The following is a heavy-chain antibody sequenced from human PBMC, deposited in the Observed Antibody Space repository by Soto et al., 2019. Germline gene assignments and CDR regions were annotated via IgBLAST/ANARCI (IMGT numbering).Heavy chain of an antibody. CDR2: IYYSGST. CDR1: GGSISSSSYY. Sequence: SETLSLTCTVSGGSISSSSYYWGWVRQPPGKGLEWIGSIYYSGSTYYNPSLKSRVTISVDTSKNQFSLKLSSVTAADTAVYYCARHVKVRGVIITYYYYGMDVWGQGTTVTVS. J-gene: IGHJ6*02. V-gene: IGHV4-39*01. D-gene: IGHD3-10*01. CDR3: ARHVKVRGVIITYYYYGMDV.